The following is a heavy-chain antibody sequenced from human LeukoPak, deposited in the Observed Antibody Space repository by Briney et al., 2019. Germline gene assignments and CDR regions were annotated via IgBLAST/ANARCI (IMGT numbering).Heavy chain of an antibody. J-gene: IGHJ4*02. D-gene: IGHD3-16*01. CDR3: AKSPYIASHIDFDY. CDR1: GFTFSDYY. Sequence: GGSLRLSCAASGFTFSDYYMSWIRQAPGKGLEWVSYISSSGSTIYYADSVKGRFTISRDNAKNSLYLQMNSLRAEDTAVYYCAKSPYIASHIDFDYWGQGTLVTVSS. V-gene: IGHV3-11*01. CDR2: ISSSGSTI.